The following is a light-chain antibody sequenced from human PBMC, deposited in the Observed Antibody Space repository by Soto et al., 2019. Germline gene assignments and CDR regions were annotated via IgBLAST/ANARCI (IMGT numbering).Light chain of an antibody. CDR1: SGDVGNYDL. CDR2: EVS. CDR3: CSYAGNGAWV. J-gene: IGLJ3*02. V-gene: IGLV2-23*02. Sequence: QSALTQPASVSGSPGQSITISCSGSSGDVGNYDLVSWYQQIPGKAPQLMIFEVSRRPSRVSDRFSGSKSGNTASLTISGLQAEDEGDFYCCSYAGNGAWVFGGGTNSPS.